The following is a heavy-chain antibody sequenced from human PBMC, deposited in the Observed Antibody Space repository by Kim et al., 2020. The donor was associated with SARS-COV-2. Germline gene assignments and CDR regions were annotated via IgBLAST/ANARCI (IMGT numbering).Heavy chain of an antibody. D-gene: IGHD3-10*01. CDR3: ATRRPYGSGPL. V-gene: IGHV4-39*01. CDR1: GGSISSSSYY. Sequence: SETLSLTCTVSGGSISSSSYYWGWIRQPPGKGLEWIGSIYYSGSTYYNPSLKSRVTISVDTSKNQFSLKLSSVTAADTAVYYCATRRPYGSGPLWGQGTLVTVSS. J-gene: IGHJ4*02. CDR2: IYYSGST.